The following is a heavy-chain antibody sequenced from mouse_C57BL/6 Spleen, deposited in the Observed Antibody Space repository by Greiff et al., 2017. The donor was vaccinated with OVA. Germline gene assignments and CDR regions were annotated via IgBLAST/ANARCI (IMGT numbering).Heavy chain of an antibody. J-gene: IGHJ4*01. CDR1: GFTFSSYA. Sequence: EVQRVESGEGLVKPGGSLKLSCAASGFTFSSYAMSWVRQTPEKRLEWVAYISSGGDYIYYADTVKGRFTISRDNARNTLYLQMSSLRSEDTAMYYYTRGLSHFQYCALDYWGQGTSVTVSS. D-gene: IGHD1-1*02. CDR3: TRGLSHFQYCALDY. V-gene: IGHV5-9-1*02. CDR2: ISSGGDYI.